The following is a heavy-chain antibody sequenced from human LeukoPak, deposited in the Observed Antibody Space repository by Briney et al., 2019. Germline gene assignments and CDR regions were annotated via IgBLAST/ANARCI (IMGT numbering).Heavy chain of an antibody. D-gene: IGHD5-24*01. J-gene: IGHJ4*02. CDR2: IWYDGSNK. V-gene: IGHV3-33*01. CDR1: GFTFSSYG. CDR3: AREVDGYNYALDY. Sequence: GRSLRLSCAASGFTFSSYGMHCVRQAPGKGLEWVAVIWYDGSNKYYADSVKGRFTISRDNSKNTLYLQMNSLRAEDTAVYYCAREVDGYNYALDYWGQGTLVTVSS.